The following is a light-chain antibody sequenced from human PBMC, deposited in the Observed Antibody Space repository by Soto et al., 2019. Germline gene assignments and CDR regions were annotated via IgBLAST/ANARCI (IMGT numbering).Light chain of an antibody. CDR2: GAS. CDR3: QQYGRSLDT. Sequence: EIVLMQSLGTVFLSAGEGDTLSWRASKSVGSNYLVWYQQKPGKPARLVIYGASTRATGIPDRFSGSGSGTDFTLTISRLEPEDFAVYYCQQYGRSLDTFGQGTKVEIK. J-gene: IGKJ1*01. CDR1: KSVGSNY. V-gene: IGKV3-20*01.